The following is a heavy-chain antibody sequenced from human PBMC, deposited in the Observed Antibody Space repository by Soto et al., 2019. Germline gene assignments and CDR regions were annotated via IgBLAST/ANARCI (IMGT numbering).Heavy chain of an antibody. CDR1: GYDFATYW. D-gene: IGHD3-3*01. Sequence: PGESLKISCKGSGYDFATYWIGWVRQMPGKGLEWMGIIYPGDSDTKYSPSFQGQVTISVDKSISTAYLQWSTLRAEDTAVYYCPHTIFGGVIHYYYYYGMDVWGQGTTVTVSS. J-gene: IGHJ6*02. CDR3: PHTIFGGVIHYYYYYGMDV. V-gene: IGHV5-51*01. CDR2: IYPGDSDT.